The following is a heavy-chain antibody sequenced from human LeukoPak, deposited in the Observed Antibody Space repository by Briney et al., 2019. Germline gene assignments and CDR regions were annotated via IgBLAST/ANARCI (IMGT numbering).Heavy chain of an antibody. CDR2: IYYSGST. CDR1: GGSISSSSYY. D-gene: IGHD4-17*01. Sequence: SETLSLTCTVSGGSISSSSYYWGWIRQPPGKGLEWIGSIYYSGSTYYNPSLKSRVTISVDTSKTQFSLMLNSVTAADTAVYYCARAGAYRTYGDYSPFDFWGQGTLVTVSS. V-gene: IGHV4-39*07. J-gene: IGHJ5*01. CDR3: ARAGAYRTYGDYSPFDF.